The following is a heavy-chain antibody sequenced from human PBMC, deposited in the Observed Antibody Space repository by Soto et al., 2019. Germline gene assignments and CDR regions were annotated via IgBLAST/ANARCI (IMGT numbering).Heavy chain of an antibody. D-gene: IGHD6-6*01. CDR1: GYSISSGYY. J-gene: IGHJ5*02. CDR3: ARDTLGAARIYNRFDP. V-gene: IGHV4-38-2*02. CDR2: IYHSGST. Sequence: KPSETLSLTCAVCGYSISSGYYWGWIRQPPGKGLEWIGSIYHSGSTYYNPSLESRVTISVDTSKNQFSLKLSSVTAADTAVYYCARDTLGAARIYNRFDPWGQGTLVTVSS.